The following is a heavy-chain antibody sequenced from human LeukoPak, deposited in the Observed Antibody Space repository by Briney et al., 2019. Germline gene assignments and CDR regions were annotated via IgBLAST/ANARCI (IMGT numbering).Heavy chain of an antibody. J-gene: IGHJ4*02. CDR2: IYTSGST. D-gene: IGHD5-18*01. Sequence: PSETLSLARTVSGGSISSYYWSGIRPPAGKGREWSGRIYTSGSTNYNPSLKSRVTMSLDTSKNQFSLKLSSVTAADTAVYYCARSSGYSYGYYLDYWGQGTLVTVSS. CDR3: ARSSGYSYGYYLDY. CDR1: GGSISSYY. V-gene: IGHV4-4*07.